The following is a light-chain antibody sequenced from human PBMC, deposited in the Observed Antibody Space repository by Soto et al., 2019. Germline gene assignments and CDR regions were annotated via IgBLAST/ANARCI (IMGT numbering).Light chain of an antibody. CDR2: GNS. J-gene: IGLJ3*02. Sequence: QSELTQPPSVSGAPGQRVTISCTGSSSNIGAGYDVHWYQQLPGTAPKLLIYGNSNRPSGVPDRFSGSKSGTSASLAITGLLVEDEADYYCQSYDGSLSGRVFGGGTKLTVL. CDR1: SSNIGAGYD. V-gene: IGLV1-40*01. CDR3: QSYDGSLSGRV.